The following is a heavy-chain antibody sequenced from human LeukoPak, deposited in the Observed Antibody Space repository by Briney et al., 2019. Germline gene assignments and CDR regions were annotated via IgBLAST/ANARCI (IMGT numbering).Heavy chain of an antibody. CDR2: IYSGGST. CDR3: AGCIASDAFDI. Sequence: AGTLCLTCAASGFTVSSNYMSWFRQAPGKELQGVLGIYSGGSTYYADSVKGRFTISKHDSQNTLYLQLNSLRAEDTAVYYSAGCIASDAFDIWGEGTMVSVPS. D-gene: IGHD2-21*01. CDR1: GFTVSSNY. J-gene: IGHJ3*02. V-gene: IGHV3-53*01.